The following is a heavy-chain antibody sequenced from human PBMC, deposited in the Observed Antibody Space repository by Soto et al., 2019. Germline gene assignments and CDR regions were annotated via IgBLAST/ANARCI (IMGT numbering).Heavy chain of an antibody. V-gene: IGHV4-31*03. CDR1: GDSISGEGWY. CDR2: IHHSGST. Sequence: QVQLQESGPGLVEPSQTLSLTCTVSGDSISGEGWYWSWNRQYSGRGLEWIGYIHHSGSTYSNPSLQSRVSISVDTSKTQFFLKLTSVTAADTAVYYCARAWTATAGWANWFALWGQGTLVTVSS. D-gene: IGHD6-13*01. J-gene: IGHJ5*02. CDR3: ARAWTATAGWANWFAL.